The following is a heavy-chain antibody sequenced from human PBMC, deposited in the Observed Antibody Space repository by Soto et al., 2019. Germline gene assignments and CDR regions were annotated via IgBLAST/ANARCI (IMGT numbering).Heavy chain of an antibody. Sequence: EVQLLESGGGLVQPGGSLRLSCAASGFTFSNYAMNWVRQAPGKGLEWVSGISASGGSTYYADSVKGRFTISRDNSKNTLYLQMNSLRAEDTAVYYCAQTLSYYFDSWGKGTLVTVSS. CDR2: ISASGGST. CDR1: GFTFSNYA. J-gene: IGHJ4*02. D-gene: IGHD3-16*02. CDR3: AQTLSYYFDS. V-gene: IGHV3-23*01.